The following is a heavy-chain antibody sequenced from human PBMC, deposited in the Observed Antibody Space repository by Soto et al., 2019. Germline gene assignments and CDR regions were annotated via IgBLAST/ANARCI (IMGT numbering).Heavy chain of an antibody. V-gene: IGHV1-69*12. CDR3: ASDARMGLGRYYGMDV. CDR1: GGTFSSYA. Sequence: QVQLVQSGAEVKKPGSSVKVSCKASGGTFSSYAISWVRQAPGQGLEWMGGIIPIFGTANYAQKFQGRVTITADESTSTAYMELSSLRSEDTAVYYCASDARMGLGRYYGMDVRGQGTTVTVSS. D-gene: IGHD7-27*01. CDR2: IIPIFGTA. J-gene: IGHJ6*02.